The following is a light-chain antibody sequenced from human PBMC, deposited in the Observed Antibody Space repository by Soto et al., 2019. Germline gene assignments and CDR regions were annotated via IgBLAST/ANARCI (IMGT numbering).Light chain of an antibody. CDR3: QQYYSTSWT. CDR1: RSVLYSSNNKNH. V-gene: IGKV4-1*01. Sequence: DIVMTQSPDSLAVSLGERATINCKSSRSVLYSSNNKNHLAWYQQKSGQPPKLLIYWASTRESGVPDRFSGSGSGTDFTLTISSLQAEDVAVYYCQQYYSTSWTFGQGTKVEIK. J-gene: IGKJ1*01. CDR2: WAS.